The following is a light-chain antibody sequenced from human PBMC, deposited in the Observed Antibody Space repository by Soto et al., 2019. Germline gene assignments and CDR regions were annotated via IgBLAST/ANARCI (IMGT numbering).Light chain of an antibody. Sequence: DIQMTQSPSTLSASVGDRVTITYRASQSISSWLAWYQQKPGKAPKLLIYKASSLESGVQSRFSVSGSGSEFNLTISSLQPDDFATYYCQQYNSYPWTFGQETKVEIK. CDR3: QQYNSYPWT. CDR2: KAS. CDR1: QSISSW. J-gene: IGKJ1*01. V-gene: IGKV1-5*03.